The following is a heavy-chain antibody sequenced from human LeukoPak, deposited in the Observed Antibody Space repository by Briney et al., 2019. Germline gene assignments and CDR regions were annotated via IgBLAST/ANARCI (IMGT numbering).Heavy chain of an antibody. V-gene: IGHV5-51*01. Sequence: KAGESLKISCKGSGYSFTSYWIGWVRQMPGKGLEWMGIIYPGDSDTRYSPSFQGQVTISADKSISTAYLQWSSLKAPDTAMYYCARVVCGGSCYSGTHYVDYWGQGTLVTVSS. CDR1: GYSFTSYW. CDR2: IYPGDSDT. J-gene: IGHJ4*02. D-gene: IGHD2-15*01. CDR3: ARVVCGGSCYSGTHYVDY.